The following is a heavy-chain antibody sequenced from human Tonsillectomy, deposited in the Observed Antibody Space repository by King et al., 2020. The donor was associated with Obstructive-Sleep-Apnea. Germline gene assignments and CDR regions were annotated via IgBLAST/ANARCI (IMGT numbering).Heavy chain of an antibody. CDR1: GYTFTRYW. CDR3: ARPGVSFSLTWYYFDY. D-gene: IGHD3-16*02. V-gene: IGHV5-51*01. CDR2: CHPGYSYL. J-gene: IGHJ4*02. Sequence: QLVQSGLEVKKPGESLKISCKGSGYTFTRYWFVCGRQVPGIGLEWMGICHPGYSYLRYSPSFQAQVTISADKSINPAYLQWSSLKASDTAMYYCARPGVSFSLTWYYFDYWGQGTLVTVSS.